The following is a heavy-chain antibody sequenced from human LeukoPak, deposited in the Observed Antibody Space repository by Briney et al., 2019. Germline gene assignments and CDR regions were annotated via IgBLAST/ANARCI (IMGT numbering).Heavy chain of an antibody. D-gene: IGHD3-22*01. CDR2: ISSSGSTI. CDR3: ARFRSITMIVVVITPPGY. V-gene: IGHV3-11*01. Sequence: GGSLRLSCAASGFTFSDYYMSWIRQAPGKGLEWVSYISSSGSTIYYADSVKGRFTISRDNAKNSLYLQMNSLRAEDTAVYYCARFRSITMIVVVITPPGYWGQGTLVTVSS. J-gene: IGHJ4*02. CDR1: GFTFSDYY.